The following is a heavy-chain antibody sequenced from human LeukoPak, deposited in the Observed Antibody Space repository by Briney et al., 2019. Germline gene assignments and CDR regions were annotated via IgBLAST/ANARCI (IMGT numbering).Heavy chain of an antibody. Sequence: PSQTLSLTCTVSGTSISGFSWTWIWQPPGKGLEWIGYFHYDGITNYNPSLKSRVAISVDTSKNQFSLKLTSVTAADTAIYYCARGSGWCDYWGQGTLVSVSS. D-gene: IGHD6-19*01. CDR1: GTSISGFS. CDR3: ARGSGWCDY. CDR2: FHYDGIT. J-gene: IGHJ4*02. V-gene: IGHV4-59*08.